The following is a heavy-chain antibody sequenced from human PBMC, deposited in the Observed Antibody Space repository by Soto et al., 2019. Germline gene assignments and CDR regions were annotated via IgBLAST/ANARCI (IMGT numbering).Heavy chain of an antibody. Sequence: GESLKISCKGSGYSFTSYWISWVRQMPGKGLEWMGRIDPGDSDTKYSPSFQGQVTISADKSISTAYLQWSSLKASDTAMYYCARRGYSGYPNDAFDIWGQGTMVTVSS. D-gene: IGHD5-12*01. J-gene: IGHJ3*02. CDR1: GYSFTSYW. V-gene: IGHV5-51*01. CDR3: ARRGYSGYPNDAFDI. CDR2: IDPGDSDT.